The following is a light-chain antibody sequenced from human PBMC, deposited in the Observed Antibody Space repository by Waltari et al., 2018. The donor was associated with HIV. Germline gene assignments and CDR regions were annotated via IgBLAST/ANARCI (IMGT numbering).Light chain of an antibody. V-gene: IGKV3-11*01. J-gene: IGKJ5*01. CDR2: GAS. CDR1: QSVSTY. CDR3: HQRSNWPIT. Sequence: EIVLTQSPATLSLSPGVRATLSCRASQSVSTYLAWYQQKPGQAPRLLIYGASSRATGIPARFSGSGSGTDFTLTISSLEPGDFGVYYCHQRSNWPITFGQGTRLEIK.